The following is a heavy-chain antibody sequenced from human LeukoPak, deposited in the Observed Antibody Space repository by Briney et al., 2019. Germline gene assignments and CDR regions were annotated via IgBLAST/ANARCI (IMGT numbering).Heavy chain of an antibody. CDR3: ARGAILRYFDWLLGANWFDP. CDR2: INPNSGGT. J-gene: IGHJ5*02. V-gene: IGHV1-2*02. D-gene: IGHD3-9*01. Sequence: AASVKVSCKASGYTFTGYYLLWVRQAPGQRLEWMGWINPNSGGTNYAQKFKGRVTMTRDTSISTAYMELSRLRSDDTAVYYCARGAILRYFDWLLGANWFDPWGQGTLVTVSS. CDR1: GYTFTGYY.